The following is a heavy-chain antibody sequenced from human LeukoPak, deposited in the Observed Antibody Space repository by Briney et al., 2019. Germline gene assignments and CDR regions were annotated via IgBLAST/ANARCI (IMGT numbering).Heavy chain of an antibody. CDR3: ARSRYYYDSSGPLGY. V-gene: IGHV4-4*02. D-gene: IGHD3-22*01. CDR1: GGSISSSNW. CDR2: IYHSGST. Sequence: SETLSVTCAVSGGSISSSNWWSWLRQPPGKRLEWIGEIYHSGSTNYNPSLKSRVTISVDKSKNQFSLKLSSVTAADTAVYYCARSRYYYDSSGPLGYWGQGTLVTVSS. J-gene: IGHJ4*02.